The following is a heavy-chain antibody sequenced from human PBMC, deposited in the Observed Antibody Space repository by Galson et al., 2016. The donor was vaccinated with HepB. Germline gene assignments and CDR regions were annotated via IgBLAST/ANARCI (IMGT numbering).Heavy chain of an antibody. V-gene: IGHV1-18*04. CDR1: GYTFTSYG. CDR3: ARRAVAGTENWFDP. Sequence: SVKVSCKAPGYTFTSYGISWVRQVPGQGLEWMGWINAYNVNTNYAQKLQGRVTMTTDTSTSTAYMELRRLTSDDTAVYYCARRAVAGTENWFDPWGQGTLVTVSS. D-gene: IGHD6-19*01. J-gene: IGHJ5*02. CDR2: INAYNVNT.